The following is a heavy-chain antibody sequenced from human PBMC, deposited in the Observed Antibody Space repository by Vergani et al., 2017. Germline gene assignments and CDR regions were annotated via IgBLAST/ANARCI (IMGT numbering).Heavy chain of an antibody. CDR1: GYSFTSYW. CDR2: IYPDDSDT. CDR3: ARQFSWSGSAHYGMDV. V-gene: IGHV5-51*01. J-gene: IGHJ6*02. D-gene: IGHD1-26*01. Sequence: EVQLVQSGAEVKKPGESLKISCKGSGYSFTSYWIGWVRQMPEKGLEWMGIIYPDDSDTRYSPSFQGQVTISADKSISTAYLQWRSLKASDTAIYYCARQFSWSGSAHYGMDVWGQGTTVTVSS.